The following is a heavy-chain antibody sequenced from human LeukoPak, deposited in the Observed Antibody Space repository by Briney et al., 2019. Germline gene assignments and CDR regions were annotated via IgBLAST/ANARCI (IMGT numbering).Heavy chain of an antibody. CDR3: AKDSDMGFDY. D-gene: IGHD3-16*01. CDR2: ISYDGSNK. V-gene: IGHV3-30*18. Sequence: GRSLRLSCAASGFTFSSYGMHWVRQAPGKGLEWVAVISYDGSNKYYADSVKGRFTISRDNSKNTLYLQMNCLRAEDTAVYYCAKDSDMGFDYWGQGTLVTVSS. CDR1: GFTFSSYG. J-gene: IGHJ4*02.